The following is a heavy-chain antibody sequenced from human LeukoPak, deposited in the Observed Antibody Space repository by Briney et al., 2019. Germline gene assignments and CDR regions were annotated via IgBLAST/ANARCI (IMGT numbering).Heavy chain of an antibody. CDR3: SRDSPGTTASDY. D-gene: IGHD1-1*01. V-gene: IGHV3-21*01. J-gene: IGHJ4*02. CDR1: GFTFDTYR. CDR2: ISASGSYI. Sequence: GGSLRLSCAASGFTFDTYRMNWVRQAPGKGLEWVSSISASGSYIYYADSLKGRFTISRDNTKNSLFLQMNSLRAEDTAVYYCSRDSPGTTASDYWGQGTLVTVSS.